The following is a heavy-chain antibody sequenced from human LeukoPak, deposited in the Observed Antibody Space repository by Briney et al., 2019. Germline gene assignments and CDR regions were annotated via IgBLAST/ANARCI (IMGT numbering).Heavy chain of an antibody. D-gene: IGHD3-16*01. J-gene: IGHJ4*02. CDR1: GFTFSGNH. CDR3: AKVEATSGGGLAS. V-gene: IGHV3-53*01. Sequence: GGSLRLSCAASGFTFSGNHMSWVRQAPAKGLEWVSAMYTGGTTYYADSVKGRFTISRDNSRNTLFLHMSSLRADDTAVYYCAKVEATSGGGLASWGQGTLVTVSS. CDR2: MYTGGTT.